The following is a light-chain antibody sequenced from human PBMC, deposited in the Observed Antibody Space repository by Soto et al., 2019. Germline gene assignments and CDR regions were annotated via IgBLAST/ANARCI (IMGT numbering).Light chain of an antibody. CDR1: QSVSSSY. J-gene: IGKJ2*01. CDR3: QQYGSSPWVT. Sequence: EIVLTQSPGTLSLSPGERATLSCRASQSVSSSYLAWYQQKPGQAPRLLIYGASSMATGIPDRFSGSGSGTDFTLTISRLEPEDFAVYYCQQYGSSPWVTFGQGNKLEIK. V-gene: IGKV3-20*01. CDR2: GAS.